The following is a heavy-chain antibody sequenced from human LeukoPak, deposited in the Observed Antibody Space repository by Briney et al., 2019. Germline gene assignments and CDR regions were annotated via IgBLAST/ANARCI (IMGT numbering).Heavy chain of an antibody. CDR3: ARHVEHAAYFHH. V-gene: IGHV4-4*07. J-gene: IGHJ4*02. CDR2: ITNSGDA. D-gene: IGHD1/OR15-1a*01. Sequence: SETLSLTCTVAGVSISDFHWSWLRQSPEKGLEWIGRITNSGDANYNPSLESRLAMSAETTKRQLSLRVTSVTDADTAVYYCARHVEHAAYFHHWGQGILVTVSS. CDR1: GVSISDFH.